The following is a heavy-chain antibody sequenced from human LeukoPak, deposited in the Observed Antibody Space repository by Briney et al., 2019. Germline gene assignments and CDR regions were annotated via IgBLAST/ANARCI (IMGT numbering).Heavy chain of an antibody. CDR2: IHPNSGVT. D-gene: IGHD5-12*01. J-gene: IGHJ4*02. V-gene: IGHV1-2*02. CDR3: ATAVLYGGNDFDY. CDR1: GYTFTGYY. Sequence: ASVKVSCKASGYTFTGYYMHWVRQAPGQGLEWMGWIHPNSGVTKFAQRFQGRVTMTRDTSTSTAYLDLSSLRSDDTAVYYCATAVLYGGNDFDYWGQGTLVTVSS.